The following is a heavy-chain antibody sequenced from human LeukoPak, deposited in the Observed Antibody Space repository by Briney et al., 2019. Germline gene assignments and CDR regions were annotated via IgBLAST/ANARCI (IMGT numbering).Heavy chain of an antibody. V-gene: IGHV3-30*02. CDR1: GFAFSSYG. J-gene: IGHJ4*02. D-gene: IGHD3-16*01. CDR3: PRRHNDGHTDY. CDR2: IHYDSTTE. Sequence: GGSLRLSCAASGFAFSSYGMHWVRQAPGKGLEWVAYIHYDSTTEDYADSVKGRFTISRDNVKNSLYLQMNSLRADDTAVYYCPRRHNDGHTDYWGQGTLVTVSS.